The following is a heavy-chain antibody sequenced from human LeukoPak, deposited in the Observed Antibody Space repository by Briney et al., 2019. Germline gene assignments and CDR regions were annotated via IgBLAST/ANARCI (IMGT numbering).Heavy chain of an antibody. CDR3: AKGGRLPFGTMVRGVIN. J-gene: IGHJ4*02. CDR1: GFTFSSYG. D-gene: IGHD3-10*01. CDR2: IWYDGSNK. V-gene: IGHV3-33*06. Sequence: GGSLRLSCAACGFTFSSYGMHWVRQAPGKGLEWVAVIWYDGSNKYYADSVKGRFTISRDNSKNTLYLQMNSLRAEDTAVYYCAKGGRLPFGTMVRGVINWGQGTLVTVSS.